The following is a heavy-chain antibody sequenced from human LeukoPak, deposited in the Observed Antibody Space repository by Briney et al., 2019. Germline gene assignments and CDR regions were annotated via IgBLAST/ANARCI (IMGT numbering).Heavy chain of an antibody. CDR1: GFTFSSYA. V-gene: IGHV3-23*01. D-gene: IGHD2-2*01. J-gene: IGHJ4*02. CDR2: ISGSGGST. CDR3: AKTVVPAAIEYYFDY. Sequence: PGGSLRLSCAASGFTFSSYAMSWVRQAPGKGLEWVSAISGSGGSTYYADSVKGRFTISRDNSKKTLYLQVNSLRAEDTAVYYCAKTVVPAAIEYYFDYWGQGTLVTVSS.